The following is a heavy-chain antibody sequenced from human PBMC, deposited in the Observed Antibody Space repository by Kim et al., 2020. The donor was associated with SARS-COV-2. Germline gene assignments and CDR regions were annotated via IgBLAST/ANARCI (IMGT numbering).Heavy chain of an antibody. D-gene: IGHD1-1*01. CDR2: INPNSGGT. J-gene: IGHJ4*02. CDR3: AREIGLEPVVGAYYFDY. Sequence: ASVKVSCKASGYTFTGYYMHWVRQAPGQGLEWMGWINPNSGGTNYAQKFQGRVTMTRDTSISTAYMELSRLRSDDTAVYYCAREIGLEPVVGAYYFDYWGPGTLVTVSS. V-gene: IGHV1-2*02. CDR1: GYTFTGYY.